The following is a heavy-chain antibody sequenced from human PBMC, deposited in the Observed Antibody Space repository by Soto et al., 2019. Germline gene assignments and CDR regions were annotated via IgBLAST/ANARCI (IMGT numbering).Heavy chain of an antibody. CDR2: ISWNSGNI. CDR1: GFTFGDYA. Sequence: EVQVVESGGGLVQPGRSLRLSCAASGFTFGDYAMHWVRQAPGKGLEWVSGISWNSGNIGYADSVKGRFIISRDNAKNSLNLQMNSLRAEDSALYYCAKDIKAGTGFFYYMDVWGEGTKVTVSS. D-gene: IGHD1-7*01. V-gene: IGHV3-9*01. J-gene: IGHJ6*03. CDR3: AKDIKAGTGFFYYMDV.